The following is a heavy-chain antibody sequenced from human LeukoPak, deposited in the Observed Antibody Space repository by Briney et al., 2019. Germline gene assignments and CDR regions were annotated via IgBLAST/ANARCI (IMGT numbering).Heavy chain of an antibody. V-gene: IGHV4-30-4*08. CDR1: GGSISSGGYY. Sequence: SETLSLTCTVSGGSISSGGYYWSWIRQPPGKGLEWIGYIYYSGSTYYNPSLKSRVTISVDTSKNQFSLKLSSVTAADTAVYYCARGVRPLEDYYDSSGYYYGWFDPWGQGTLVTVSS. J-gene: IGHJ5*02. CDR2: IYYSGST. CDR3: ARGVRPLEDYYDSSGYYYGWFDP. D-gene: IGHD3-22*01.